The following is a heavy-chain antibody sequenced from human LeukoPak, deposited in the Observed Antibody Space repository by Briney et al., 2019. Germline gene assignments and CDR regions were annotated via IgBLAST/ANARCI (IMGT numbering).Heavy chain of an antibody. V-gene: IGHV4-59*01. CDR3: ARGTEMATTLFEY. D-gene: IGHD5-24*01. CDR1: GGSISSYY. J-gene: IGHJ4*02. CDR2: IYYSGST. Sequence: RASETLSLTCTVSGGSISSYYWSWIRQPPGKGLEWIGYIYYSGSTNYNPSLKSRVIISVDTSKNQFSLKLSSVTAADTAVYYCARGTEMATTLFEYWGQGTLVTVSS.